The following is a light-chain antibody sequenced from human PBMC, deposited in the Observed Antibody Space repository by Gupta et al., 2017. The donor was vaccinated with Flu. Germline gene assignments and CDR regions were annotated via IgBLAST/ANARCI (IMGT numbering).Light chain of an antibody. Sequence: AIQLTQSPSSLSASVGDRVTLSCRTSQGLDNGLAWYQQRPGKPPQLLIYDASRLFSGVTARFSGSGSGTDFTLTISSLQPEDFATYDGQKFNVFGHGTTVDVK. V-gene: IGKV1-13*02. J-gene: IGKJ3*01. CDR1: QGLDNG. CDR2: DAS. CDR3: QKFNV.